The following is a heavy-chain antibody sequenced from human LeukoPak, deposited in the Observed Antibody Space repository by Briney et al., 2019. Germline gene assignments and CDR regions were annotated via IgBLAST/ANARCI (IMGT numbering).Heavy chain of an antibody. Sequence: GASVKVSCKASGGTFSSYAISWVRQAPGQGLEWMRWISAYNGNTNYAQKLQGRVTMTTDTSTSTAYMELRSLRSDDTAVYYCARGLSYYYDSSGYYPNWFDPWGQGTLVTVSS. D-gene: IGHD3-22*01. CDR3: ARGLSYYYDSSGYYPNWFDP. CDR2: ISAYNGNT. CDR1: GGTFSSYA. J-gene: IGHJ5*02. V-gene: IGHV1-18*01.